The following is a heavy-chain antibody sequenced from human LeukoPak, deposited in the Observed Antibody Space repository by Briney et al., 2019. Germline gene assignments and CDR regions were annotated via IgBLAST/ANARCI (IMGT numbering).Heavy chain of an antibody. J-gene: IGHJ4*02. CDR3: ATSMQIWLGNDY. CDR2: ISSTGSDI. D-gene: IGHD5-18*01. V-gene: IGHV3-21*01. Sequence: SGGSLRLSCAASGFTFSGYTMAWICQAPGKGLEWVSSISSTGSDIYYGDSVKGRFTISRDNAKNLVYLQMNSLRAEDTAVYYCATSMQIWLGNDYWGQGTLVTVSS. CDR1: GFTFSGYT.